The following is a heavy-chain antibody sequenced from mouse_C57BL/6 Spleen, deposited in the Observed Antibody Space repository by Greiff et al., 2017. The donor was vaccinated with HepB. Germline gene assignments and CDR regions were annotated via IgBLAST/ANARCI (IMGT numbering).Heavy chain of an antibody. CDR3: ARGVPTVVATYYFDY. J-gene: IGHJ2*01. D-gene: IGHD1-1*01. Sequence: VQLQQPGAELVKPGASVKLSCKASGYTFTSYWMHWVKQRPGQGLEWIGMIHPNSGSTNYNEKFKSKATLTVDKSSSTAYMQLSSLTSEDSAVYYCARGVPTVVATYYFDYWGQGTTLTVSS. V-gene: IGHV1-64*01. CDR2: IHPNSGST. CDR1: GYTFTSYW.